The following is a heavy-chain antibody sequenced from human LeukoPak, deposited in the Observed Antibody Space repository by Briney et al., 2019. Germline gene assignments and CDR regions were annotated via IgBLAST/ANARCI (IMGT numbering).Heavy chain of an antibody. CDR3: ARGAQSHYYDSSGYYV. J-gene: IGHJ4*02. CDR2: MNPNSGNT. V-gene: IGHV1-8*01. CDR1: GYTFTSYD. Sequence: ASVKVSCKASGYTFTSYDINWVRQATGQGLEWMGWMNPNSGNTGYAQKFQGRVTMTRDTSISTAYMELSRLRSDDTAVYYCARGAQSHYYDSSGYYVWGQGTLVTVSS. D-gene: IGHD3-22*01.